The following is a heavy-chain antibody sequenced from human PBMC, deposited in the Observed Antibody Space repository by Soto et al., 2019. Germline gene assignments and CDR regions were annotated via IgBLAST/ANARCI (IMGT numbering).Heavy chain of an antibody. J-gene: IGHJ4*02. D-gene: IGHD3-3*01. Sequence: PSETLSLTCTVSGGSISPYYWGWIRQPPGKGPEWIGYIYYTGSTKYNPSLKSRVTILLDTSKRQFSLKLSSVTAADTAIYYCAGGSARNTIFGVVISDFDYWGQGALVTVPS. CDR3: AGGSARNTIFGVVISDFDY. V-gene: IGHV4-59*01. CDR2: IYYTGST. CDR1: GGSISPYY.